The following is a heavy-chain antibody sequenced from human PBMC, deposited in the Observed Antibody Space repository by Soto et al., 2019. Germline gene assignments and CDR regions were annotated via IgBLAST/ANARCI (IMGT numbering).Heavy chain of an antibody. J-gene: IGHJ6*02. V-gene: IGHV3-23*01. CDR3: ARKTTVAPYYYYGMDV. Sequence: GGSLRLSCAASGFTFSSYAMSWVRQAPGKGLEWVSAISGSGGSTYYADSVKGRFTISRDNSKNTLYLQMNSLRAEDTAVYYCARKTTVAPYYYYGMDVWGQGTTVTVSS. D-gene: IGHD4-17*01. CDR1: GFTFSSYA. CDR2: ISGSGGST.